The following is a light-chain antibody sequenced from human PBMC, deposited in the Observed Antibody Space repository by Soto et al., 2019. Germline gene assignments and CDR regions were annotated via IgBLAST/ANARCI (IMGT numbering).Light chain of an antibody. CDR2: KAS. CDR3: QQRKNWPPLT. CDR1: QSVSSY. J-gene: IGKJ4*01. V-gene: IGKV3-11*01. Sequence: EIVLTQSPATLSLSPGERATLSCRASQSVSSYLAWYQQKPGQAPRLLIYKASNRATGIPARFSGSGSGTDFTLTISSLEPDDFVVYYCQQRKNWPPLTFGGGTKVEIK.